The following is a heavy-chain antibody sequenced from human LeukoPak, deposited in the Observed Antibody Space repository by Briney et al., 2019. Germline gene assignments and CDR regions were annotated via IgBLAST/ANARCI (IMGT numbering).Heavy chain of an antibody. D-gene: IGHD3-9*01. J-gene: IGHJ5*02. CDR2: ISAYNGNT. CDR3: GRTGSKFRYFDGLLVSWFDP. Sequence: ASVKVSCKASGYTFTSYDINWVRQATGQGLEWMGWISAYNGNTHYAQKLQGRVTMTTDTSTNTAYMELRGLGTDDTVVYYCGRTGSKFRYFDGLLVSWFDPWGQGTLVTVSS. V-gene: IGHV1-18*01. CDR1: GYTFTSYD.